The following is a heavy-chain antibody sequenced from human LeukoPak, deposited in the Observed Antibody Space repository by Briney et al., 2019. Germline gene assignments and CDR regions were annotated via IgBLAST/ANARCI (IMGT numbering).Heavy chain of an antibody. J-gene: IGHJ6*02. CDR3: ARESQWELLNPHYYYYGMDV. V-gene: IGHV1-69*13. CDR1: GGTSSSYA. Sequence: ASVKVSCKASGGTSSSYAISWVRQAPGQGLEWMGGIIPIFGTANYAQKFQGRVTITADESTSTAYMELSSLRSEDTAVYYCARESQWELLNPHYYYYGMDVWGQGTTVTVSS. CDR2: IIPIFGTA. D-gene: IGHD1-26*01.